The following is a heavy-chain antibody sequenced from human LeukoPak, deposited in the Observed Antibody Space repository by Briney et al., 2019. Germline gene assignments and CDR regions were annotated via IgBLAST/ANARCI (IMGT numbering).Heavy chain of an antibody. D-gene: IGHD7-27*01. CDR1: GGSISSYY. Sequence: SETLSLTCTVSGGSISSYYWSWIRQPAGKGLEWIGRIYTSGSTNYNPFLKSRVTMSVDTSKNQFSLKLSSVTAADTAVYYCARSTPNWGFPYFDYWGQGTLVTVSS. J-gene: IGHJ4*02. V-gene: IGHV4-4*07. CDR3: ARSTPNWGFPYFDY. CDR2: IYTSGST.